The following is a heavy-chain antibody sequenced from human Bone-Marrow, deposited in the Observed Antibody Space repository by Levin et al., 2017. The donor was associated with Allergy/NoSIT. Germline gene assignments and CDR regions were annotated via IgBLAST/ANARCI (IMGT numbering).Heavy chain of an antibody. J-gene: IGHJ3*01. CDR2: ISFDGTNI. D-gene: IGHD3-10*01. Sequence: PGGSLRLSCAASGFKFNTYAMHWVRQAPGKGLEWLAVISFDGTNIYYEDSVKGRFTITRDNSKNTLFLQMNSLRAEDTAVYYCAKDGGGRLWVGEILDAFDVWGKGTLVTVS. CDR3: AKDGGGRLWVGEILDAFDV. CDR1: GFKFNTYA. V-gene: IGHV3-30*18.